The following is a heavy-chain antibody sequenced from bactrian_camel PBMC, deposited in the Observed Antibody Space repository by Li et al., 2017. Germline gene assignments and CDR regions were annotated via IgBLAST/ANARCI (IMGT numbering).Heavy chain of an antibody. J-gene: IGHJ4*01. V-gene: IGHV3S1*01. CDR1: GFIFSSQR. CDR2: IYKDGKTT. CDR3: AKDGIPYGLGTFEY. Sequence: HVQLVESGGGLVQPGGSLRLSCTASGFIFSSQRMHWVRQAPGKGLEWVSVIYKDGKTTNYADSVKGRFTISGDNTSNMLYLQMNSLKSEDTALYYCAKDGIPYGLGTFEYWGQGTQVTVS. D-gene: IGHD5*01.